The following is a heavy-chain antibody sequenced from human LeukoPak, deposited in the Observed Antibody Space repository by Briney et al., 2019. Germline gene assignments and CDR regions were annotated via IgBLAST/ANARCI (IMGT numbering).Heavy chain of an antibody. J-gene: IGHJ4*02. CDR2: ISAYNGNT. D-gene: IGHD6-19*01. Sequence: AASVKVSCKASGYTFTSYGISWVRQAPGQGLEWMGWISAYNGNTNYAQKLQGRVTMTTDTSTSTAYMELRSLRSDDTAVYYCARESRNIAVAGTTPDNDYWGQGTLVTVSS. CDR3: ARESRNIAVAGTTPDNDY. CDR1: GYTFTSYG. V-gene: IGHV1-18*01.